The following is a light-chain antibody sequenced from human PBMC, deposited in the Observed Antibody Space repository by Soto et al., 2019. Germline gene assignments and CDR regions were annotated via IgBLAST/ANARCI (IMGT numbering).Light chain of an antibody. CDR1: QSVLYSSNNKNY. CDR2: WAS. CDR3: QQYYATPPYT. V-gene: IGKV4-1*01. Sequence: DIVMTQSPDSLAVSLGERATINCKSSQSVLYSSNNKNYLAWYQQKPGQPPKLLIYWASTRESGVPDRFSGRGSGTDFTLTIGSLQAEDVAVYYCQQYYATPPYTFGQGTKVEIK. J-gene: IGKJ2*01.